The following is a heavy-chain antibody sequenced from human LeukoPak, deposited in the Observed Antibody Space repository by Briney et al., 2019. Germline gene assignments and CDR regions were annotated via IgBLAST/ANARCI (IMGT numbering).Heavy chain of an antibody. Sequence: SETLSLTCAVSGYSISSGYYWGWIRQPPGKGLEWIGRIYHSGSTYYNPSLKSRVTISVDTSKNQFSLKLSSVTAADTAVYYCARQFTDYDFWSGFWGGYYFDYWGQGTLVTVSS. CDR1: GYSISSGYY. V-gene: IGHV4-38-2*01. CDR3: ARQFTDYDFWSGFWGGYYFDY. D-gene: IGHD3-3*01. J-gene: IGHJ4*02. CDR2: IYHSGST.